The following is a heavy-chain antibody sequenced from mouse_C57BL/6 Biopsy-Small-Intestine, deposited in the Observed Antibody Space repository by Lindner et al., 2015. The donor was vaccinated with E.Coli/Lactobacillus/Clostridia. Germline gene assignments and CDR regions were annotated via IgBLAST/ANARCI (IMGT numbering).Heavy chain of an antibody. CDR3: ARPYGSSLDWYFDV. D-gene: IGHD1-1*01. Sequence: VQLQESGAELARPGASVKLSCKASGYTFTSYGISWVKQRTGQGLEWIGEIYPRSGNTYYNEKFKGKATLTADKSSSTAYMELRSLTSEDSAAYFCARPYGSSLDWYFDVWGTGTTVTVSS. V-gene: IGHV1-81*01. CDR1: GYTFTSYG. CDR2: IYPRSGNT. J-gene: IGHJ1*03.